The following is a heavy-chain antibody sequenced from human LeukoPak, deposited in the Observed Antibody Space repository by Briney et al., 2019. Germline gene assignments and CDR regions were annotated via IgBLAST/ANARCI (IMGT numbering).Heavy chain of an antibody. V-gene: IGHV3-72*01. Sequence: GGSLRLSCAASGFTFSDHYMDWVRQAPGKGLEWVGRTRNKANSYTTEYAASVKGRFTISRDDSKNSLYLQMNSLKAEDTAVYYCASITLRGYSYGYDYWGQGTLVTVSS. CDR3: ASITLRGYSYGYDY. D-gene: IGHD5-18*01. J-gene: IGHJ4*02. CDR1: GFTFSDHY. CDR2: TRNKANSYTT.